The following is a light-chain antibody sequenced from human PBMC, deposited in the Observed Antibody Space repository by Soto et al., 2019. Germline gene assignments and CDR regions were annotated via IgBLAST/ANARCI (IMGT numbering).Light chain of an antibody. CDR3: QQYYKTPWT. CDR1: QTISTW. V-gene: IGKV1-5*03. Sequence: DIRMTQSPSTLSASVGDRVTITCRASQTISTWLAWYQHKPGKAPKLLIYWASTRESGVPDRFSGSGSGTDFTLTISSLQAEDVAVYYCQQYYKTPWTFGQGTKVDIK. CDR2: WAS. J-gene: IGKJ1*01.